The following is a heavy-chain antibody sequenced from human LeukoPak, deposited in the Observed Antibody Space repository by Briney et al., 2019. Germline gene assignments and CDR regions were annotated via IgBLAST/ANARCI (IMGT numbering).Heavy chain of an antibody. CDR2: IYHSGST. CDR3: ARLGIYCGSTSCYNGANNWFDP. D-gene: IGHD2-2*02. V-gene: IGHV4-38-2*01. Sequence: PSETLSLTCAVSGYSISSGYYWGWIRQPPGKGLEWIGSIYHSGSTYYNPSLKSRVTISVDTSKNQFSLKLSSVTAADTAVYYCARLGIYCGSTSCYNGANNWFDPWGQGTLVTVSS. J-gene: IGHJ5*02. CDR1: GYSISSGYY.